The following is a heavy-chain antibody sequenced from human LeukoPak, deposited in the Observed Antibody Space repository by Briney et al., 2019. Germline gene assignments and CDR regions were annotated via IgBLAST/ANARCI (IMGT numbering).Heavy chain of an antibody. CDR1: GGSISSYY. CDR2: IYHSGST. V-gene: IGHV4-59*12. Sequence: SETLSLTCTVSGGSISSYYWSWIRQPPGKGLEWIGYIYHSGSTNYNPSLKSRVTISVDTSKNQFSLKLSSVTAADTAVYYCARDKGLYGGNAHDYWGQGTLVTVSS. D-gene: IGHD4-23*01. CDR3: ARDKGLYGGNAHDY. J-gene: IGHJ4*02.